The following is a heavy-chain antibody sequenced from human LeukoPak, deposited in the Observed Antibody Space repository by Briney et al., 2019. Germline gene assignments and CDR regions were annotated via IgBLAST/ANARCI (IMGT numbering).Heavy chain of an antibody. Sequence: GGSLRLSCGVSGFSVSNNYVSWVRQAPGKGLEWVSVISSSDRTYYADSVRGRCTISRDNSKNTLYLQMNSLRAEDTAVYYCAELGITMIGGVWGKGTTVTISS. CDR1: GFSVSNNY. V-gene: IGHV3-66*01. J-gene: IGHJ6*04. CDR3: AELGITMIGGV. CDR2: ISSSDRT. D-gene: IGHD3-10*02.